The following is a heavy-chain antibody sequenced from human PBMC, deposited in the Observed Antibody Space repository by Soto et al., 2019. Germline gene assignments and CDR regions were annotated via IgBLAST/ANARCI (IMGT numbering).Heavy chain of an antibody. J-gene: IGHJ4*02. Sequence: QVPIVQSGAEVKKPGASVKDSCKASGYTFTSYAMHWVRQAPGQRLEWMGWINAGNGNTKYSQKFQGRVTITRDTSVSTAYMELSSLRSEDTAVYYCAREGYGDYGPYYFDYRGQGTLVTVSS. CDR1: GYTFTSYA. CDR2: INAGNGNT. D-gene: IGHD4-17*01. CDR3: AREGYGDYGPYYFDY. V-gene: IGHV1-3*01.